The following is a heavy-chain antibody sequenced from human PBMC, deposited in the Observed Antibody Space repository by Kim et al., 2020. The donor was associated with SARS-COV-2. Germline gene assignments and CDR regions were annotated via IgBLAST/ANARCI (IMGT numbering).Heavy chain of an antibody. CDR1: GFTVSSNY. D-gene: IGHD3-9*01. CDR3: ARELENYDILTGYQYYYGMDV. Sequence: GGSLRLSCAASGFTVSSNYMSWVRQAPGKGLEWVSGIYSGGRTYYADSAKGRFTISRDNSKNTLYLQMNSLRAEDTAVYYCARELENYDILTGYQYYYGMDVWGQGTTVTVSS. V-gene: IGHV3-53*01. J-gene: IGHJ6*02. CDR2: IYSGGRT.